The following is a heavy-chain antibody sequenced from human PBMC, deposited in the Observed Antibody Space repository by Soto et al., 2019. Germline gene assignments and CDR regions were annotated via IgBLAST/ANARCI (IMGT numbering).Heavy chain of an antibody. CDR2: ISVGSGSI. CDR1: GFTFSSYA. Sequence: EVHLEESGGGLVQPGRSRRISCTASGFTFSSYAINWVRQAPGKGLEWISYISVGSGSIFYADSVRGRFTISRDDAQNSVYLQMDTLRYEDTAMYYCVRDDKWAFDIWGQGTTVIVSS. J-gene: IGHJ3*02. D-gene: IGHD1-26*01. CDR3: VRDDKWAFDI. V-gene: IGHV3-48*02.